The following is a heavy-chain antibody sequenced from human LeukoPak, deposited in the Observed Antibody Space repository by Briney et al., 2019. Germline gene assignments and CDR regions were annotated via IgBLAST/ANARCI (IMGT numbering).Heavy chain of an antibody. V-gene: IGHV3-74*01. CDR3: ARDSTLVPAAMARDHDAFDI. CDR1: GFTFSSYW. Sequence: GGSLRLSCAASGFTFSSYWMHWVRQAPGKGLVWVSRINSDGSSTNYADSVKGRFTISRDNSKNTLYLQMNSLRAEDTAVYYCARDSTLVPAAMARDHDAFDIWGQGTMVTVSS. CDR2: INSDGSST. D-gene: IGHD2-2*01. J-gene: IGHJ3*02.